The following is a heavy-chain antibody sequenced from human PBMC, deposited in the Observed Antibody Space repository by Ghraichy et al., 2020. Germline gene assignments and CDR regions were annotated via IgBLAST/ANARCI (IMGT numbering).Heavy chain of an antibody. Sequence: SQTLSLTCAISVDSVSSNSAAWNWIRQSPSRGLERLGRPYYSSKWYNDYAVSVKSRITINPDTSKNQFSLQLNSVTPEDTAVYYCARGLFWSCLNYYYGMDVWGQGTTVTVSS. V-gene: IGHV6-1*01. CDR3: ARGLFWSCLNYYYGMDV. D-gene: IGHD3-3*01. J-gene: IGHJ6*02. CDR2: PYYSSKWYN. CDR1: VDSVSSNSAA.